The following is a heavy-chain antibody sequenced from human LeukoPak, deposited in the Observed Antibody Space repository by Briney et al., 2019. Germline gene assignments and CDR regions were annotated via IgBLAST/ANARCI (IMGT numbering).Heavy chain of an antibody. Sequence: GGSLRLSCVASGFTFNKFGMHWVRQAPGKGLEWVAVISFDAFNKVYADSVRGRFTVSRDNSKNTLYLQMNNPRVEDTALYYCAKSLAGYSGYEDYWGQGSLVTVSP. CDR3: AKSLAGYSGYEDY. D-gene: IGHD5-12*01. CDR1: GFTFNKFG. V-gene: IGHV3-30*18. J-gene: IGHJ4*02. CDR2: ISFDAFNK.